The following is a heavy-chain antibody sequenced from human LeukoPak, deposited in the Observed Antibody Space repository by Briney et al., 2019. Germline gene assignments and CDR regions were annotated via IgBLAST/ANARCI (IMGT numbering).Heavy chain of an antibody. CDR3: AKLARSSWVFGYYFDY. V-gene: IGHV3-23*01. D-gene: IGHD6-6*01. J-gene: IGHJ4*02. CDR1: GFTFDDYA. CDR2: ISGSGGST. Sequence: GRSLRLSCAASGFTFDDYAMHWVRQAPGKGLEWVSAISGSGGSTYYADSVKGRFTISRDNSKNTLYLQMNSLRAEDTAVYYCAKLARSSWVFGYYFDYWGQGTLVTVSS.